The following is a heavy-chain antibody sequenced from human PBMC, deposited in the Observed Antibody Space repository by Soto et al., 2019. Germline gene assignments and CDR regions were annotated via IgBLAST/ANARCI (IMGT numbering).Heavy chain of an antibody. D-gene: IGHD3-10*01. CDR2: INPNSGGT. CDR1: GYTFTGSY. Sequence: WASVKVSCKASGYTFTGSYIHWVRQAPGQGLEWMGWINPNSGGTNYAQKFQGRVTMTRDTSIRTAYMELSRLRSDDTAVYYCARQGSGSNWLDPWGQGTLVTVSS. J-gene: IGHJ5*02. CDR3: ARQGSGSNWLDP. V-gene: IGHV1-2*02.